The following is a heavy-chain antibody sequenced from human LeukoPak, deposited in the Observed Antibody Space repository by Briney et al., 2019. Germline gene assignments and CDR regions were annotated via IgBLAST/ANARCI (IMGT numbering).Heavy chain of an antibody. CDR1: GFTFDDYG. CDR3: ARAAYNSGPDY. Sequence: GGSLRLSCAASGFTFDDYGMSWVRQAPGKGLEWVSGINWNGGSTGYADSVKGRFTISRDNAKNSLYLQMHSLRDEDSAMYYCARAAYNSGPDYWGQGTLVTVSS. J-gene: IGHJ4*02. CDR2: INWNGGST. V-gene: IGHV3-20*04. D-gene: IGHD6-25*01.